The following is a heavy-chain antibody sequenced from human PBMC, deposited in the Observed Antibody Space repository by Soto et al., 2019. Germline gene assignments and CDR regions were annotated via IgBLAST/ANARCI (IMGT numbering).Heavy chain of an antibody. CDR1: GFTFSSYA. Sequence: QVQLVESGGGVVQPGRSLRLSCAASGFTFSSYAMHWVRQAPGKGLVWVAVISYDGSNKYYADSVKGRFTISRDNSKNTLYLQMNSLRAEDTAVYYCARGGGYSGYLYYCDYWGQGTLVTVSS. J-gene: IGHJ4*02. D-gene: IGHD5-12*01. CDR2: ISYDGSNK. CDR3: ARGGGYSGYLYYCDY. V-gene: IGHV3-30-3*01.